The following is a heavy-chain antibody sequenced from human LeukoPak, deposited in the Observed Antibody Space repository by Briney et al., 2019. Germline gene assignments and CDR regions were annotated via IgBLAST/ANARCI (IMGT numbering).Heavy chain of an antibody. Sequence: GGSLRLSCAASGFSFSNYEMNWVRQAPGKGLEWVSYISSSGSTIYYPDSVKGRFTISRDNAKNLLYLQMNRLRAEDTAVYYCARDQGDYGDYWYFDLWGRGTLVTVSS. V-gene: IGHV3-48*03. CDR1: GFSFSNYE. D-gene: IGHD4-17*01. CDR3: ARDQGDYGDYWYFDL. J-gene: IGHJ2*01. CDR2: ISSSGSTI.